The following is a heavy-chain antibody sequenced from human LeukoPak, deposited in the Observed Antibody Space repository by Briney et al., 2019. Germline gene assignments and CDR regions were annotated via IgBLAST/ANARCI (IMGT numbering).Heavy chain of an antibody. CDR1: GGSISSSNYC. CDR3: ATRRDGYTYLDY. D-gene: IGHD5-24*01. J-gene: IGHJ4*02. Sequence: SETLSLTCTVSGGSISSSNYCWGWIRQPPGEGLEWIGNIYDSGNTYYIPSLKSRLTMSVDTSKNQFPLKLSSVTAADTAVYYCATRRDGYTYLDYWGQGTLVTVPS. V-gene: IGHV4-39*01. CDR2: IYDSGNT.